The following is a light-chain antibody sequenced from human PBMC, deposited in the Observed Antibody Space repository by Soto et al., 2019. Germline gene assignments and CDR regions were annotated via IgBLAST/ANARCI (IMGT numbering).Light chain of an antibody. J-gene: IGKJ1*01. CDR2: DAS. V-gene: IGKV3-15*01. Sequence: EIVMTQSPATLSVSPGERATLSCRASQSVSSDLAWYHQKPGQAPRLLISDASTRATGIPARFSGSGSGTEFTLTINSLQSEDFAVYYCQQYNNWPRTFGQGTKVEIK. CDR1: QSVSSD. CDR3: QQYNNWPRT.